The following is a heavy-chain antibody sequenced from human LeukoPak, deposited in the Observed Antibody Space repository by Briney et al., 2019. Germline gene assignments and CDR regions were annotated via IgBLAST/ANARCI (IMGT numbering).Heavy chain of an antibody. Sequence: SVKVSCKASRGTFRSYAISWVRQAPGQGLEWMGRIIPILGIANYAQKFQGRVTITAEERSSTVYMDLRSLRSDAVGVYYRARDDKKAAGSLWGQGTPVIVSS. D-gene: IGHD6-13*01. CDR2: IIPILGIA. CDR1: RGTFRSYA. J-gene: IGHJ4*02. V-gene: IGHV1-69*04. CDR3: ARDDKKAAGSL.